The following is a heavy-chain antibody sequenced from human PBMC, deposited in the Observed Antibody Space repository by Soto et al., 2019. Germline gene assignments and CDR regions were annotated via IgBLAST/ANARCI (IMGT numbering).Heavy chain of an antibody. Sequence: PSETLSLTCAVYGGSFSGSYWTWIRQPPGKGLEWIGEVNHSGSTNYNPSLKSRVTISVDRSKNQFSLKVRSVTAADTAVYYCARETYGDYVGYFDPWGKGIQVTVSS. CDR1: GGSFSGSY. CDR2: VNHSGST. J-gene: IGHJ5*02. CDR3: ARETYGDYVGYFDP. V-gene: IGHV4-34*01. D-gene: IGHD4-17*01.